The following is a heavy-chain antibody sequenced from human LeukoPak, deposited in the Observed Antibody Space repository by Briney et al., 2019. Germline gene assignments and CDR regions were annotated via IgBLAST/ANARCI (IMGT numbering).Heavy chain of an antibody. Sequence: GGSLRLSCACSGFTFDEHAMHWVRQAPGKGLEWVSGISWNSGSIAYADSVKGRFTISRDNAKNLLFLQMSSLRAADTALYYCVKGYCSSSSRFPNYYYYMDVWGTGTTVTVSS. CDR1: GFTFDEHA. V-gene: IGHV3-9*01. CDR3: VKGYCSSSSRFPNYYYYMDV. D-gene: IGHD2-15*01. CDR2: ISWNSGSI. J-gene: IGHJ6*03.